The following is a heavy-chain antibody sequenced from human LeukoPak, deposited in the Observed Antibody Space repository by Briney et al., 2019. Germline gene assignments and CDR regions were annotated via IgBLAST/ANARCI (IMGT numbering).Heavy chain of an antibody. CDR2: ISAYNGNT. Sequence: ASVKVSCKASGYTFTSYGISWVRQAPGQGLEWMGWISAYNGNTNYAQKLQGRVTMTTDTSTSTAYMELRSLRSDDTAVYYCARDSKFREHHSPAYWGQGTLVTVSS. J-gene: IGHJ4*02. CDR3: ARDSKFREHHSPAY. V-gene: IGHV1-18*01. CDR1: GYTFTSYG. D-gene: IGHD1-26*01.